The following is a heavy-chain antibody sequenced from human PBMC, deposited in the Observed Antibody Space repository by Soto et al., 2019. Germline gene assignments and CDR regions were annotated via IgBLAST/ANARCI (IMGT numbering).Heavy chain of an antibody. CDR3: ARERITIFGVDPYCMDV. CDR2: IYTSGST. D-gene: IGHD3-3*01. CDR1: GGSISSYY. V-gene: IGHV4-4*07. Sequence: QVQLQESGPGLVKPSETLSLTCTVSGGSISSYYWSWIRQPAGKGLEWIGRIYTSGSTNYNPSLKSRVTMSVDTSKNQFSLKLSSVTAADTAVYYCARERITIFGVDPYCMDVWGQGTTVTVSS. J-gene: IGHJ6*02.